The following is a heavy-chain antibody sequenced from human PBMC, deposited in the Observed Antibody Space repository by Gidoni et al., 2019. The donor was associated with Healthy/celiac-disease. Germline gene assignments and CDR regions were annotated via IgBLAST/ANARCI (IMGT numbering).Heavy chain of an antibody. CDR3: ARKAVTRNLDY. J-gene: IGHJ4*02. CDR2: ISAYNGNT. Sequence: FTGYGISWVRQAPGQGIEWMGWISAYNGNTNYAQKLQGRVTMTTDTSTSTAYMELRSLRSDDTAVYYCARKAVTRNLDYWGQGTLVTVSS. V-gene: IGHV1-18*01. CDR1: FTGYG. D-gene: IGHD4-17*01.